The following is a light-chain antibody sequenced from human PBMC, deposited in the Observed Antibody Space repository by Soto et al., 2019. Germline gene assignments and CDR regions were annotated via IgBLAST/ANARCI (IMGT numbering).Light chain of an antibody. CDR3: LQDYNYPRT. Sequence: AIQMNQSPSSLSASVGDRVTITCRASQGIRNDLGWYQQKPGKAPKLLIYAASTLQSGVPSRFSGSGSGTDFTLTISSLQPEDFATYYCLQDYNYPRTFGQGTKVEIQ. CDR2: AAS. CDR1: QGIRND. V-gene: IGKV1-6*01. J-gene: IGKJ1*01.